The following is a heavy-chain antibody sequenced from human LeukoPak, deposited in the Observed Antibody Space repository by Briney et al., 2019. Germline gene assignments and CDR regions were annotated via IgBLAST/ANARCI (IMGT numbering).Heavy chain of an antibody. V-gene: IGHV4-61*02. CDR3: VRQGDGYNEGDFDY. D-gene: IGHD5-24*01. J-gene: IGHJ4*02. Sequence: PSETLSLTCTVSGGSISSGSYYWSWIRQPAGKGLEWIGRIYTSGSTNYNPSLKSRVTISVDTSKNQFSLKLSSVTAADTAVYYCVRQGDGYNEGDFDYWGQGTLVTVSS. CDR2: IYTSGST. CDR1: GGSISSGSYY.